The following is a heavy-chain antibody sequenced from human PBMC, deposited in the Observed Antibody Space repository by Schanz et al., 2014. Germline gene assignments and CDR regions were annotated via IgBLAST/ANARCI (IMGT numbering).Heavy chain of an antibody. CDR2: INSVGSNT. Sequence: EVQLVQSGGGLVQPGGSLRLSCAASGFTFSSHWMHWVRQDPGKGLVWVARINSVGSNTDYADSVTGRFTISRDNAKNTLYLQMNTLRAEDTAGYYCAKGPYYYYYMDVWGNGTTVTVSS. CDR3: AKGPYYYYYMDV. CDR1: GFTFSSHW. J-gene: IGHJ6*03. V-gene: IGHV3-74*01.